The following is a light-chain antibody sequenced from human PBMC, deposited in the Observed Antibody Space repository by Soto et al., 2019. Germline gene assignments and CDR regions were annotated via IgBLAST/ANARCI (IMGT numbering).Light chain of an antibody. V-gene: IGLV2-14*02. CDR3: SSYVVSYSWV. CDR2: EGS. CDR1: SSDVGSYNL. Sequence: QSALTQPASVSGSPGQSITISCTGTSSDVGSYNLVSWYQQPPGEAPKLMIYEGSKRPSGVSNRFSASKSGNTASLTVSGLQAEDEADYYCSSYVVSYSWVFGGGTKLTVL. J-gene: IGLJ3*02.